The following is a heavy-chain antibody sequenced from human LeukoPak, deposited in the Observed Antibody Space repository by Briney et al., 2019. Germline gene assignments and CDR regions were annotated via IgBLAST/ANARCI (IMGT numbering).Heavy chain of an antibody. CDR3: ARDPTYYYDSSGIFDY. V-gene: IGHV3-11*04. Sequence: GRSLRLSCAASGFTFSDYYMSWVRQAPGNWLEWVSYISSSGSTIYYADSVKGRFTISRDNAKNSLYLQMNSLRAEDTAVYYCARDPTYYYDSSGIFDYWGQGTLVTVSS. CDR2: ISSSGSTI. J-gene: IGHJ4*02. CDR1: GFTFSDYY. D-gene: IGHD3-22*01.